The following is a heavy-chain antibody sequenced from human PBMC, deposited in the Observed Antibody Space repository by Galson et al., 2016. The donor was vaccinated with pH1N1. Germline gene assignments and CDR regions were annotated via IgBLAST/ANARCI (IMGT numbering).Heavy chain of an antibody. CDR2: FYHNGNT. V-gene: IGHV4-39*07. CDR1: CDSISSSTDY. D-gene: IGHD5-24*01. J-gene: IGHJ3*01. CDR3: ARAFAPMSTIGSHAFVV. Sequence: ETLSLTCTVSCDSISSSTDYWGWLRQTPGTGLVWIGIFYHNGNTYYTPSLQSRVSFSVDTSKNQFSLNLTSATVADTAVYYCARAFAPMSTIGSHAFVVWGQGAMVTVSA.